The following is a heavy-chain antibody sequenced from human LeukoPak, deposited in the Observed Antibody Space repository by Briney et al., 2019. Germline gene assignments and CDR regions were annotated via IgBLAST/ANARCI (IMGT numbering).Heavy chain of an antibody. V-gene: IGHV1-24*01. CDR3: ATDLLGFGESFTGYYYYYGMDV. D-gene: IGHD3-10*01. Sequence: GASVKVSCKVSGYTLTELSMHWVRQAPGKGLGWMGGFDPEDGETIYAQKFQGRVTMTEDTSTDTAYMELSSLRSEDTAVYYCATDLLGFGESFTGYYYYYGMDVWGQGTTVTVSS. J-gene: IGHJ6*02. CDR1: GYTLTELS. CDR2: FDPEDGET.